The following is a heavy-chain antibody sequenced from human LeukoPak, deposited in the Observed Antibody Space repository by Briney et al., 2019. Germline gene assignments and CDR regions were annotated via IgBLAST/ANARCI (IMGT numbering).Heavy chain of an antibody. CDR1: GYTFTSYG. D-gene: IGHD5-18*01. V-gene: IGHV1-2*02. CDR2: INPNSGGT. J-gene: IGHJ4*02. Sequence: ASVKVSCKASGYTFTSYGISWVRQAPGQGLEWMGWINPNSGGTNYAQKFQGRVAMTRDTSISTAYMELSRLRSDDTAVYYCARDRRVGGYSYGYGSWGQGTLVTVSS. CDR3: ARDRRVGGYSYGYGS.